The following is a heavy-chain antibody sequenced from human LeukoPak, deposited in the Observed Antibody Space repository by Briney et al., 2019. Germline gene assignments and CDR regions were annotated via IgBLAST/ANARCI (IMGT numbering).Heavy chain of an antibody. D-gene: IGHD4-17*01. V-gene: IGHV5-51*01. CDR3: ARHSVTTDPFDY. CDR1: GYSFTRYW. Sequence: GESLKISCKGSGYSFTRYWIGWVRHMPGKGLEWMGTIYPGDSDTRYSPSFQGQVTISADKSIGTAYLQWSSLKASDTAMYYCARHSVTTDPFDYWGQGTLVTVSS. J-gene: IGHJ4*02. CDR2: IYPGDSDT.